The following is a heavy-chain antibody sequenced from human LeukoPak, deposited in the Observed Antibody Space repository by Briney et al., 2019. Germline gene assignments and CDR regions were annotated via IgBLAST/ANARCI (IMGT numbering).Heavy chain of an antibody. V-gene: IGHV4-59*12. J-gene: IGHJ3*02. CDR2: IYHSGST. CDR3: ARPRSQSIAARQDAFDI. CDR1: GGSISSYY. D-gene: IGHD6-6*01. Sequence: SETLSLTCSVSGGSISSYYWSWIRQPPGKGLEWIGYIYHSGSTYYNPSLKSRVTISVDRSKNQFSLKLSSVTAADTAVYYCARPRSQSIAARQDAFDIWGQGTMVTVSS.